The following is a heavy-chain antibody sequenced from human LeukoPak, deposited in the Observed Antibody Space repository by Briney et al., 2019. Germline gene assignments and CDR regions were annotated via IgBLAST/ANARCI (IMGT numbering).Heavy chain of an antibody. CDR3: ARLYGSGSYAESPNDY. Sequence: ASVKVSCKASGYTFTSYDINWVRQATGQGLEWMGWMNPNSGNTGYAQKFQGRVTMTRNPSISTAYMELSSLRSEDTAVYYCARLYGSGSYAESPNDYWGQGTLVTVSS. V-gene: IGHV1-8*01. J-gene: IGHJ4*02. CDR1: GYTFTSYD. CDR2: MNPNSGNT. D-gene: IGHD3-10*01.